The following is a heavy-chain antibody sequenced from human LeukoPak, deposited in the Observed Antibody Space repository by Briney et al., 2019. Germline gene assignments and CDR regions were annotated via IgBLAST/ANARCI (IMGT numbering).Heavy chain of an antibody. V-gene: IGHV3-53*01. J-gene: IGHJ4*02. D-gene: IGHD1-1*01. CDR3: ARGSYD. CDR2: IYSGGST. Sequence: PGGSLRLSCPSSGFTVSSNYMSWVRQAPGKGLEWVTVIYSGGSTYYADSVKGRFTISRDNYKNTLYLQMNSLRAEEKAVYYCARGSYDWGQGTLITVSS. CDR1: GFTVSSNY.